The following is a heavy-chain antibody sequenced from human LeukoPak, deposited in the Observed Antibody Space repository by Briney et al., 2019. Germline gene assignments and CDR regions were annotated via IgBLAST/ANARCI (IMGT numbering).Heavy chain of an antibody. J-gene: IGHJ5*02. CDR1: GFTFSDYY. CDR3: VRSGEVRGINWFDP. CDR2: ISSSGSTI. V-gene: IGHV3-11*01. D-gene: IGHD3-10*01. Sequence: GGSLRLSCAASGFTFSDYYMSWIRQAPGKGLEWVSYISSSGSTIYYADSVKGRFTISRDNAKNSLYLRMNSLRAEDTAVYYCVRSGEVRGINWFDPWGQGTLVTVSS.